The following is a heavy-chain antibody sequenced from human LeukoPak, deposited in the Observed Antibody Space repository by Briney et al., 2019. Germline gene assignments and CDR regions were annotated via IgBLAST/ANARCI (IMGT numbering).Heavy chain of an antibody. CDR1: GFTFSSYG. D-gene: IGHD6-19*01. V-gene: IGHV3-30*18. Sequence: GRSLRLSCAASGFTFSSYGMHWVRQAPGKGLEWVAVISYDGSNKYCADSVKGRFTISRDNSKNTLYLQMNSLRAEDTAVYYCAKEPGSGWYYFDYWGQGTLVTVSS. CDR2: ISYDGSNK. CDR3: AKEPGSGWYYFDY. J-gene: IGHJ4*02.